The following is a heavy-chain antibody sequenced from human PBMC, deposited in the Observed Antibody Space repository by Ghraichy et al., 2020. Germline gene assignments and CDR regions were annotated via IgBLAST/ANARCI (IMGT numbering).Heavy chain of an antibody. V-gene: IGHV3-23*01. Sequence: GGSLRLSCTVSGFTFSKYGMNWVRQAPGKGLEWVSGISDSGDTTYYADSVKGRFTTSRDNSKNTLYVQVSSLRAEDTAVYYCAKGYSGYSSASDYWGQGTLVTVSS. CDR2: ISDSGDTT. CDR1: GFTFSKYG. D-gene: IGHD6-6*01. J-gene: IGHJ4*02. CDR3: AKGYSGYSSASDY.